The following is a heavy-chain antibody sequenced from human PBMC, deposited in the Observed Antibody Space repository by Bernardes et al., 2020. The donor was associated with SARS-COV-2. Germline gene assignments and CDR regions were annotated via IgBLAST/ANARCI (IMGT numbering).Heavy chain of an antibody. CDR1: GFTFRSSE. CDR2: LSSSGSTI. J-gene: IGHJ6*02. D-gene: IGHD2-15*01. V-gene: IGHV3-48*03. Sequence: GGSLRLSCAASGFTFRSSEMNWVRQAPGPGLAWVSYLSSSGSTIYYADSVKGRFTISRDNAKNSLYLQMNSLRAEDTAVYYCASTTPYCSGGSCYYYYGMDVWGQGTTVTVSS. CDR3: ASTTPYCSGGSCYYYYGMDV.